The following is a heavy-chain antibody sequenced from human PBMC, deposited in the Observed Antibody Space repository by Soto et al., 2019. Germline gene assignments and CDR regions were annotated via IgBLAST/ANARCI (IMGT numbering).Heavy chain of an antibody. J-gene: IGHJ3*02. CDR2: IWYDGSNK. V-gene: IGHV3-33*01. Sequence: QVQLVESGGGVVQPGRSLRLSCAASGFTFSSYGMHWVRQAPGKGLEWVAVIWYDGSNKYYADSVKGRFTISRDNSKNTLYLQMNSLRAEDTAVYYCASDITETTVDAFDIWGQGTMVTVSS. D-gene: IGHD4-17*01. CDR1: GFTFSSYG. CDR3: ASDITETTVDAFDI.